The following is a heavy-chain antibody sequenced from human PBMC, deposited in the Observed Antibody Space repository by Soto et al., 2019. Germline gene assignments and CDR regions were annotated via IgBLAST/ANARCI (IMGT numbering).Heavy chain of an antibody. J-gene: IGHJ6*02. CDR3: ARGGGDCLRYGMDV. V-gene: IGHV3-23*01. CDR1: GFTFSSCA. CDR2: IDGGGGSL. Sequence: EVQLLESGGGLVQPGGALRLSCSASGFTFSSCAMNWVRQAPGKGLEWVSAIDGGGGSLYYADSVKGRFTTSSDNXXTTLYLQMDGLSAEDTAVYYCARGGGDCLRYGMDVWGRGTTVTVSS. D-gene: IGHD2-21*02.